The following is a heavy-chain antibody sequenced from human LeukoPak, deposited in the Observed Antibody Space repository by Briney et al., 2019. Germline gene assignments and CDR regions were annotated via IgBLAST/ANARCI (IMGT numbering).Heavy chain of an antibody. J-gene: IGHJ6*03. Sequence: PGGSLRLSCAASGFTFSSYSMNWVRQAPGKGLEWVSYISSSSSTIYYADSVKGRFTISRDNAKNSLYLQMNSLRDGDTAVYYCTRDSGIRMGIYYYYYYMDVWGKGTTVTVSS. CDR2: ISSSSSTI. CDR1: GFTFSSYS. D-gene: IGHD3-3*02. CDR3: TRDSGIRMGIYYYYYYMDV. V-gene: IGHV3-48*02.